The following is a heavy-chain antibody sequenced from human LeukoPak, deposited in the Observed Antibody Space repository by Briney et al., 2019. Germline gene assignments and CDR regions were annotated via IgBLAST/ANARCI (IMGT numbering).Heavy chain of an antibody. Sequence: GGSLRLSCAASGVTFTSYELHWVRQVAGKGLEWVSAIGTAGDTYYSDFAKGRFTISRENARNSLYLQMNSLRAGDTAVYYCERGGPVPFGGGGNDGYFDLGARGTL. D-gene: IGHD3-16*01. CDR3: ERGGPVPFGGGGNDGYFDL. CDR2: IGTAGDT. J-gene: IGHJ2*01. CDR1: GVTFTSYE. V-gene: IGHV3-13*04.